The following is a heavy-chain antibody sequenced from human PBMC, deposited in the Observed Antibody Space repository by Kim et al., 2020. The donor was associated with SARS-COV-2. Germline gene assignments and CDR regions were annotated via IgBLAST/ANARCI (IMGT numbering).Heavy chain of an antibody. Sequence: GGSLRLSCAASGFTFSSCAIHWVRQAPGKGLEWVAVISYDGSNKNYADSVKGRFTISRXXSKNTLYLQMNSLRTEDMXLYYCARDPXVRFRXXTYYYXG. D-gene: IGHD3-10*01. CDR3: ARDPXVRFRXXTYYYXG. V-gene: IGHV3-30-3*01. CDR1: GFTFSSCA. J-gene: IGHJ6*01. CDR2: ISYDGSNK.